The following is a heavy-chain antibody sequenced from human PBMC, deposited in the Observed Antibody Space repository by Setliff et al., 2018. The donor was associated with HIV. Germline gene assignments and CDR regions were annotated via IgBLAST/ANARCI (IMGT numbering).Heavy chain of an antibody. CDR1: GGSISTGVYY. CDR3: ARGDRWFGEPYFAY. D-gene: IGHD3-10*01. CDR2: IYASRST. Sequence: PSETLSLTCTVSGGSISTGVYYWSWIRQPADKALEWIGRIYASRSTNYNPSLESRVTLSIDTSNNQFSLKLTSVTAADTAVYYCARGDRWFGEPYFAYWGHGTLVTVS. V-gene: IGHV4-61*02. J-gene: IGHJ4*01.